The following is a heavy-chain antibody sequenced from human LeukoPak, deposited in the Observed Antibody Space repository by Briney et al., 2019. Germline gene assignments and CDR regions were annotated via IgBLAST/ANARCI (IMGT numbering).Heavy chain of an antibody. CDR3: AIMHGYYDGSGYWVQ. CDR2: ISPGGDRT. Sequence: PGGSLRLSCAASGFTFGSYAMSWVRQAPGKGLEWVSFISPGGDRTSNADSVEGRFTISRDNPRNTLYLQMNSLRGEDTAIYYCAIMHGYYDGSGYWVQWGQGTLVTVSS. J-gene: IGHJ4*02. D-gene: IGHD3-22*01. CDR1: GFTFGSYA. V-gene: IGHV3-23*01.